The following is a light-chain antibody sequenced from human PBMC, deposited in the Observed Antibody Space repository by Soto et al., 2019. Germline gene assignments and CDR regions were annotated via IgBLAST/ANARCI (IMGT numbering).Light chain of an antibody. V-gene: IGLV2-14*01. CDR1: SSDVGGHNY. J-gene: IGLJ2*01. CDR3: SSFTSSTTLVV. CDR2: EVN. Sequence: QSVLTQPASVSGSPGQSITISCTGTSSDVGGHNYVSWYQQHPGKAPKLMIYEVNNRPSGVSDRFSGSKAGNTASLTISGLQAEDEDDYYCSSFTSSTTLVVFGGGTQLTVL.